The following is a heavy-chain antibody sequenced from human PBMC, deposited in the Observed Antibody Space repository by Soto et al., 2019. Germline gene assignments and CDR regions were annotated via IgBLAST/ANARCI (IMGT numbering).Heavy chain of an antibody. CDR1: GFTFSDAW. V-gene: IGHV3-15*01. CDR3: TWTGHPDY. CDR2: IKSGGPT. D-gene: IGHD3-9*01. J-gene: IGHJ4*02. Sequence: GGSLRLSCTASGFTFSDAWMSWVRQAPGKGLEWVGRIKSGGPTDYAAPVKGRFTISRDDSKNTVYLQMNSLKTEDTAVYYCTWTGHPDYWGQGTLVTVSS.